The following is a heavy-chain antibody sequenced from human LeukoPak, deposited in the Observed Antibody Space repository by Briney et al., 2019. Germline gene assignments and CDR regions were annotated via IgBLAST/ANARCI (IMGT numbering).Heavy chain of an antibody. CDR1: GYTFTGYY. CDR2: INPNSGGT. CDR3: ARDTVWGSYRYMGDY. J-gene: IGHJ4*02. D-gene: IGHD3-16*02. Sequence: GASVKVSCKASGYTFTGYYMHWVRQAPGQGLEWMGWINPNSGGTNYAQKFQGRVTMTRDTSISTAYMELSRLRSDDTAVYYCARDTVWGSYRYMGDYWGQGTLVTVSS. V-gene: IGHV1-2*02.